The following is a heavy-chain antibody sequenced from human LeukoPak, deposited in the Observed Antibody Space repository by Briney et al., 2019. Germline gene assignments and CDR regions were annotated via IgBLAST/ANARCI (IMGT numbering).Heavy chain of an antibody. V-gene: IGHV1-8*01. J-gene: IGHJ4*02. CDR2: MNPNSGNT. Sequence: GASVEVSCKVSGYTLTELSMHWVRQATGQGLEWMGWMNPNSGNTGYAQKFQGRVTMTRDTSISTAYMELSSLRSEDTAVYYCARGRFRWELEIRDFDYWGQGTLVTVSS. CDR1: GYTLTELS. D-gene: IGHD1-26*01. CDR3: ARGRFRWELEIRDFDY.